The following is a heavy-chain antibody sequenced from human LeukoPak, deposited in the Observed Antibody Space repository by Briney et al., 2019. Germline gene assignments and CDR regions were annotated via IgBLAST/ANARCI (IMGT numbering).Heavy chain of an antibody. V-gene: IGHV4-31*03. CDR2: IYYSGST. D-gene: IGHD3-22*01. CDR1: GGSISSGGYY. Sequence: SQTLSLTCTVSGGSISSGGYYWSWIRQHPGKGLEWIGYIYYSGSTYSNPSLKSRVTISVDTSKNQFSLNLSSVTAADTAVYYCARGPKWRYYGSSGYYRRPYFDYWGQGTLVTVSS. CDR3: ARGPKWRYYGSSGYYRRPYFDY. J-gene: IGHJ4*02.